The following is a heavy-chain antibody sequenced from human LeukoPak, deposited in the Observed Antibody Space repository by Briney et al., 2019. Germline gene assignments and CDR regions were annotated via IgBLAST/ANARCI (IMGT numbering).Heavy chain of an antibody. Sequence: PGGSLRLSCAASGFTFSSYSMNSVRQAPGKGLEWVSSISSSSSYIYYADSVKGRFTISRDNSKNTLYLQMNSLRAEDTAVYYGAKDRPSWFDPWGQGTLVTVSS. V-gene: IGHV3-21*04. CDR2: ISSSSSYI. CDR1: GFTFSSYS. CDR3: AKDRPSWFDP. J-gene: IGHJ5*02.